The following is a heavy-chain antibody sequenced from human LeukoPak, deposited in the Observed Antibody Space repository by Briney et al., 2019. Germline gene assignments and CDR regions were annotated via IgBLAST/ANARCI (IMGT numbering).Heavy chain of an antibody. CDR2: IYHSGST. Sequence: SETLSLTCAVSGYSISSGYYWGWIRQPPGKGLEWTGSIYHSGSTYYNPSLKSRVTISVDTSKNQFSLKLSSVTAADTAVYYCARDGYYYGSGSYYNNWFDPWGQGTLVTVSS. CDR1: GYSISSGYY. D-gene: IGHD3-10*01. V-gene: IGHV4-38-2*02. CDR3: ARDGYYYGSGSYYNNWFDP. J-gene: IGHJ5*02.